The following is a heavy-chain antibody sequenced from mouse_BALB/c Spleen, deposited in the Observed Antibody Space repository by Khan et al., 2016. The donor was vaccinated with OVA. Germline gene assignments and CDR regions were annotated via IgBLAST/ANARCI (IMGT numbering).Heavy chain of an antibody. CDR1: GYSFTNYG. Sequence: QIQLVQSGPEVKKSGETVKISCKASGYSFTNYGMNWVRQAPGKGLKWMGWINTYTGEPTYADDFKGRFAFSLENSASTAYLQINTLKNEDTATYFCASGGYWYFDVWGAGTTVTVSS. J-gene: IGHJ1*01. V-gene: IGHV9-3-1*01. CDR3: ASGGYWYFDV. D-gene: IGHD1-1*02. CDR2: INTYTGEP.